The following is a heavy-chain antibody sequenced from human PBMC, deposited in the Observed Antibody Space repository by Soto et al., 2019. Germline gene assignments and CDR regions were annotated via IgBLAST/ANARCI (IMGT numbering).Heavy chain of an antibody. Sequence: GGSLRLSCAASGFTFSNAWMSWVRQAPGKGLEWVGRIKSKTDGGTTDYAAPVKGRFTISRDDSKNTLYLQMNSLKTEDTAVYYCTTDQMITFGGVIVTSFDYWGQGTLVTVSS. CDR2: IKSKTDGGTT. CDR1: GFTFSNAW. V-gene: IGHV3-15*01. J-gene: IGHJ4*02. CDR3: TTDQMITFGGVIVTSFDY. D-gene: IGHD3-16*02.